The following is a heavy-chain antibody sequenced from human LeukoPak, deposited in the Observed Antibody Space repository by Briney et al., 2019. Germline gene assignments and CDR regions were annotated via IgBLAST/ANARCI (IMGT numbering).Heavy chain of an antibody. CDR2: ISAYNGNT. CDR3: ARDTDSRIVVVPRSDY. J-gene: IGHJ4*02. V-gene: IGHV1-18*01. Sequence: ASVKVSCKASGYTFTSYGISLVRQAPGQGLEWMGWISAYNGNTNYAQKLQGRVTMTTDTSTSTAYMELRSLRSDDTAVYYCARDTDSRIVVVPRSDYWGQGTLVTVSS. CDR1: GYTFTSYG. D-gene: IGHD2-2*01.